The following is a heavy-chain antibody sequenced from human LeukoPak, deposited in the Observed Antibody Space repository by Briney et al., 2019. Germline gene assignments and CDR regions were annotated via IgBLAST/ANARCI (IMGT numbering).Heavy chain of an antibody. V-gene: IGHV3-30*02. CDR3: AKDGPYYGAGAMYYFDY. Sequence: WGSLRLSCAASGFSFSSYGMHWVRQAPGKGLEWVGFIRYDGVTKYYSDSVRGRFTISRDNSKNTLDVQMSSLRAEDTAVYYCAKDGPYYGAGAMYYFDYWGQGTPVTVSS. D-gene: IGHD3-10*01. J-gene: IGHJ4*02. CDR2: IRYDGVTK. CDR1: GFSFSSYG.